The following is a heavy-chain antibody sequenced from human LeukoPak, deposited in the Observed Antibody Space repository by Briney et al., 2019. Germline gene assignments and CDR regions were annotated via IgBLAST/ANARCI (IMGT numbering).Heavy chain of an antibody. D-gene: IGHD4-17*01. Sequence: PSETLSLTCTVSGGSLTMSTNYWGWIRQPPGKGLEWIGSIYHGGDTYYNPSLKSRLTISVDTSTNQFSLKLTSVTAADTAVYYCARPGGDYYYFDSWGQGTLVTVSS. CDR2: IYHGGDT. V-gene: IGHV4-39*01. CDR1: GGSLTMSTNY. J-gene: IGHJ4*02. CDR3: ARPGGDYYYFDS.